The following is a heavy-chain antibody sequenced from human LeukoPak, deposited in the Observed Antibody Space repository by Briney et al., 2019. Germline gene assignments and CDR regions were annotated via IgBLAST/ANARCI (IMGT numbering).Heavy chain of an antibody. J-gene: IGHJ6*03. CDR3: ASDKTTGYYYYYYMDV. Sequence: SVKVSCKASGGTFSSYAISWVRQAPGQGLEWMGGIIPIFGTANYAQKFQGRVTITADKSTSTAYMELSSLRSEDTAVYYCASDKTTGYYYYYYMDVWGKGTTVTVSS. V-gene: IGHV1-69*06. D-gene: IGHD1-7*01. CDR2: IIPIFGTA. CDR1: GGTFSSYA.